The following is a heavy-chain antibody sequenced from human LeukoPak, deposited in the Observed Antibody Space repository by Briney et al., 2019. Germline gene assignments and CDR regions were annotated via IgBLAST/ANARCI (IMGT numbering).Heavy chain of an antibody. CDR2: IYSGGRT. D-gene: IGHD5-24*01. CDR1: GFTVSSNY. CDR3: ARVRLEMANIYYFDY. J-gene: IGHJ4*02. V-gene: IGHV3-53*01. Sequence: GGSLRLSCAASGFTVSSNYMSWVRQAPGKGLEWVSVIYSGGRTYYADSVKGRFTISRDNSKNTLYLQMNSLRAEDTAVYYCARVRLEMANIYYFDYWGQGTLVTVSS.